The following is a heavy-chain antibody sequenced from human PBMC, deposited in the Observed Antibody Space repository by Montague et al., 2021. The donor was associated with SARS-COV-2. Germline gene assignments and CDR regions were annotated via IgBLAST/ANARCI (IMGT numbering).Heavy chain of an antibody. J-gene: IGHJ5*02. CDR2: FCGSDST. CDR3: AIHMGHVLVSVTGANWFHP. Sequence: SETLSLTCSVSGASISTSTYHWAWIRQAPGKELKGVGNFCGSDSTHYNPSLRSRVTISVDSSKNQFSLKLNSVTATDTAIYYCAIHMGHVLVSVTGANWFHPWGQGTLVTVSS. V-gene: IGHV4-39*01. CDR1: GASISTSTYH. D-gene: IGHD5/OR15-5a*01.